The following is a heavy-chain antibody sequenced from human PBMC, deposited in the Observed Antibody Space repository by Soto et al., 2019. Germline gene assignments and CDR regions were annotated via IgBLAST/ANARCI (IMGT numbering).Heavy chain of an antibody. CDR2: IKRSGSNI. Sequence: GGSLRLSCVASGFALSSYWMSWVRQAPGKGPEWVSYIKRSGSNIYYADSVKGRFTISRDNAKNSLYLQMNSLRDEDTAVYYCARDPRRHTAMVVSWFDPWGQGTLVTGSS. CDR3: ARDPRRHTAMVVSWFDP. J-gene: IGHJ5*02. CDR1: GFALSSYW. V-gene: IGHV3-48*02. D-gene: IGHD5-18*01.